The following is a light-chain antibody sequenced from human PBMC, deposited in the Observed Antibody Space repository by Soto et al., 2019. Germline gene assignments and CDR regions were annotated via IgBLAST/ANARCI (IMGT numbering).Light chain of an antibody. CDR1: QSIHSSF. V-gene: IGKV3-20*01. Sequence: EVVLTQSPGTLSLSPGERASLSCRASQSIHSSFLAWYQQKPGQAPRLLIYGASSRATGIPDRFSGSGSGTAFPLTISKLEPKVFAFYYCKQYDTPPNTFARGPKLEIK. CDR3: KQYDTPPNT. J-gene: IGKJ2*01. CDR2: GAS.